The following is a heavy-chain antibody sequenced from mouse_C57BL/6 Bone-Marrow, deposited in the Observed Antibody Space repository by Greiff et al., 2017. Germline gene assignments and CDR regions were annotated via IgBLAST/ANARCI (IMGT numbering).Heavy chain of an antibody. CDR1: GYSFTGYY. V-gene: IGHV1-42*01. Sequence: VQLQQSGPELVKPGASVKISCKASGYSFTGYYMNWVKQSPEKSLEWIGEINPSTGGTTYNQKFKAKATLTVDKSSSTAYMQLKSLTSEVSAVYYCARSPYDLDYWGQGTTLTVSS. D-gene: IGHD2-3*01. CDR3: ARSPYDLDY. J-gene: IGHJ2*01. CDR2: INPSTGGT.